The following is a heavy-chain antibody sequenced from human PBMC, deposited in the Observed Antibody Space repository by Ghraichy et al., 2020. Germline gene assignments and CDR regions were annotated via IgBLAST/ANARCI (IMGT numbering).Heavy chain of an antibody. V-gene: IGHV3-11*01. CDR2: ISSSGSTI. CDR1: GFTFSDYY. J-gene: IGHJ6*02. Sequence: GGSLRLSCAASGFTFSDYYMSWIRQAPGKGLEWVSYISSSGSTIYYADSVKGRFTISRDNAKNSLYLQMNSLRAEDTAVYYCARDRGTGTTEYYYYGMDVWGQGTTVTVSS. CDR3: ARDRGTGTTEYYYYGMDV. D-gene: IGHD1-7*01.